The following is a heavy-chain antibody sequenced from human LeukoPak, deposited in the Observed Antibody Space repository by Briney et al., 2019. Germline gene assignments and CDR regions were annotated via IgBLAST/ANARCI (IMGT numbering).Heavy chain of an antibody. CDR1: GGTFSSYT. D-gene: IGHD3-10*01. Sequence: SVKVSCKGSGGTFSSYTISWVRQAPGQGLEWMGRIIPILGIANYAQKFQGRVTITADKSTSTAYMELSSLRSEDTAVYYCARDGSKEGTVLLWFGESSDAFDIWGQGTMVTVSS. V-gene: IGHV1-69*04. J-gene: IGHJ3*02. CDR3: ARDGSKEGTVLLWFGESSDAFDI. CDR2: IIPILGIA.